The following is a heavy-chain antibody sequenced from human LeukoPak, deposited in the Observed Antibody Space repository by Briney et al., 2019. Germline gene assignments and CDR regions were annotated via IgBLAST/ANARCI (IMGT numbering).Heavy chain of an antibody. Sequence: TGRSLRLSCAASGFTLSGYAMHWVRQAPGKGLEWVAVISYDGSNKYYADSVKGRFTISRDNSKNTLYLQMNSLRAEDTAVYYCARDSSGSYYFLDYWGQGTLVTVSS. J-gene: IGHJ4*02. D-gene: IGHD1-26*01. CDR3: ARDSSGSYYFLDY. V-gene: IGHV3-30*04. CDR2: ISYDGSNK. CDR1: GFTLSGYA.